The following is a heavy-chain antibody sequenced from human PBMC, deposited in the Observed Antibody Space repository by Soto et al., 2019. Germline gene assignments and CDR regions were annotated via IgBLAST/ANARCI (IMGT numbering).Heavy chain of an antibody. CDR2: TSGSGGST. CDR1: GFTFSSYA. J-gene: IGHJ4*02. D-gene: IGHD1-7*01. CDR3: AKWGSSELQDFDY. V-gene: IGHV3-23*01. Sequence: PGGSLRLSCAASGFTFSSYAMSWVRQAPGKGLEWVSATSGSGGSTYYADSVKGWFTISRDNSKNTLYLQMNSLRAEDTAVYYCAKWGSSELQDFDYWGQGTLVTVSS.